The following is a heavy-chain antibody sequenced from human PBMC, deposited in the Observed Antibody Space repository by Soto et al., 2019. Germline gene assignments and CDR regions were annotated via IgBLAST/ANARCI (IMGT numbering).Heavy chain of an antibody. CDR1: GYTFTSYD. J-gene: IGHJ6*02. CDR3: ARDQSRGWYGPYYYYGMDV. V-gene: IGHV1-8*02. D-gene: IGHD6-19*01. CDR2: MNPNSGNT. Sequence: QVQLVQSGAEVKKPGASVKVSCKASGYTFTSYDINWVRQATGQGLEWMGWMNPNSGNTGYAQKFQGRVTMTRNTSIGTAYMELSSLRPEATAVYYCARDQSRGWYGPYYYYGMDVWGQGTTVTVSS.